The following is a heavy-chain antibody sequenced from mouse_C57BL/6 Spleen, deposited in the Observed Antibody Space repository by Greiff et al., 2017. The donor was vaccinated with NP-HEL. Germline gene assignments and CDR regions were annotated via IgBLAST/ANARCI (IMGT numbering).Heavy chain of an antibody. D-gene: IGHD2-1*01. V-gene: IGHV1-61*01. CDR2: IYPSDSET. CDR1: GYTFTSYW. CDR3: ARSYGNYEGD. Sequence: QVQLQQPGAELVRPGSSVKLSCKASGYTFTSYWMDWVKQRPGQGLEWIGNIYPSDSETHYNQKFKDKATLTVDKSSSTAYMQLSSLTSEDSAVYYCARSYGNYEGDWGQGTTLTVSS. J-gene: IGHJ2*01.